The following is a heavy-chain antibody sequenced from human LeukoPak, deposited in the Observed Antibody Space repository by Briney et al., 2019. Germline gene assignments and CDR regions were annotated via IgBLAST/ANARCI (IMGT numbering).Heavy chain of an antibody. CDR2: INPNSGDT. J-gene: IGHJ4*02. Sequence: ASVKVSCKASGYTFTGYYMHWVRQAPGQGLEWMGWINPNSGDTIYAQKFQGRVTMTRDTSISTAYMELSRLRSDDTAVYYCARSDYYDSSGYPGAADYWGQGTLVTVSS. V-gene: IGHV1-2*02. D-gene: IGHD3-22*01. CDR3: ARSDYYDSSGYPGAADY. CDR1: GYTFTGYY.